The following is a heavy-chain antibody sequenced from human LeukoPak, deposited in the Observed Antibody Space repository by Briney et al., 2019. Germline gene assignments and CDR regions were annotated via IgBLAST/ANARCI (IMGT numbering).Heavy chain of an antibody. CDR1: GGSVSSHRYY. J-gene: IGHJ6*03. D-gene: IGHD2-15*01. CDR2: VYYSGST. V-gene: IGHV4-39*07. CDR3: ARGYCSGGSCYSYYYYNYMDV. Sequence: SETLSLTCTVSGGSVSSHRYYWGWLRQPPGKGLEWIGSVYYSGSTYYNPSLQSRVTISVDTSKNQFSLKLSSVTAADTAVYYCARGYCSGGSCYSYYYYNYMDVWGKGTTVTVSS.